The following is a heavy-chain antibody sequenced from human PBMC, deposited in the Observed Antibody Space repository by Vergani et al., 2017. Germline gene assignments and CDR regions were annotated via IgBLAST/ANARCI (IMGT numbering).Heavy chain of an antibody. D-gene: IGHD3-22*01. CDR1: GFTFSSYA. V-gene: IGHV3-23*01. J-gene: IGHJ6*03. CDR2: ISGSGGST. CDR3: ARAPAQDSXGRGQLGGELFYYYYMDV. Sequence: EVQLLESGGGLVQPGGSLRLSCAASGFTFSSYAMSWVRQAPGKGLEWVSAISGSGGSTYYADSVKGRFTISRDNSKNTLYLQMNSLRSEDTAVYYCARAPAQDSXGRGQLGGELFYYYYMDVWGKGTTVTVSS.